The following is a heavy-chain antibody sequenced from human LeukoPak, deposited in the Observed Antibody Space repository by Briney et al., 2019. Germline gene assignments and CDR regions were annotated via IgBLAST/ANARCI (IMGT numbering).Heavy chain of an antibody. V-gene: IGHV4-34*01. Sequence: PSETLPLTCAVDGESFSGYYWSWIRQPPGKGLEWIGEINHSGSTNYNPSLKSRVTISVDTSKNQFSLKLSSVTAADTAVYYCARVYDFWSGYDYWGQGTLVTVSS. CDR1: GESFSGYY. D-gene: IGHD3-3*01. CDR3: ARVYDFWSGYDY. CDR2: INHSGST. J-gene: IGHJ4*02.